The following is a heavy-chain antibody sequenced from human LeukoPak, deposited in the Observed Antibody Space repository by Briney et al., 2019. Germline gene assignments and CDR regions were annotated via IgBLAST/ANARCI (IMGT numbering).Heavy chain of an antibody. Sequence: GGSLRLSCSASGFTFSSYAMHWVRQAPGKGLEYVSAISSNGGSTYYADSVKGRFTISRDNSKNTLYLQMNSLRAEDMAVYYCARPADTAMPPYYYGMDVWGQGTTVTVSS. D-gene: IGHD5-18*01. CDR1: GFTFSSYA. CDR3: ARPADTAMPPYYYGMDV. J-gene: IGHJ6*02. V-gene: IGHV3-64*04. CDR2: ISSNGGST.